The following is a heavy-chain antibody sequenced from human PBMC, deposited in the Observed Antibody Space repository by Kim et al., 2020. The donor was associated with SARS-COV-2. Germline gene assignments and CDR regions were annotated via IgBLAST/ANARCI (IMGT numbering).Heavy chain of an antibody. D-gene: IGHD3-10*01. CDR2: INHSGST. Sequence: SETLSLTCAVYGGSFSGYYWSWIRQPPGKGLEWIGEINHSGSTNYNPSLKSRVTISVDTSKNQFSLKLSSVTAADTAVYYCAWSMVRGVIITDHDAFDIWGQGTMVTVSS. J-gene: IGHJ3*02. V-gene: IGHV4-34*01. CDR3: AWSMVRGVIITDHDAFDI. CDR1: GGSFSGYY.